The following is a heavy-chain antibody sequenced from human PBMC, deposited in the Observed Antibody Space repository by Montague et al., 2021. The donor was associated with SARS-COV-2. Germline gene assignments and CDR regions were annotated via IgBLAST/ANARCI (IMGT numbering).Heavy chain of an antibody. CDR3: ARLGDGIVPSPILGPEPYYSFYYMDV. J-gene: IGHJ6*03. D-gene: IGHD2-2*02. V-gene: IGHV4-34*01. Sequence: SETLSLTCAVSGGSFSRYYWSWIRQPPGKGLEWIGEISQSGNTKXNPSLQSRVSISLDTSRNQFSLKLTSITAADTAIYYCARLGDGIVPSPILGPEPYYSFYYMDVWGKGTTVTVSS. CDR1: GGSFSRYY. CDR2: ISQSGNT.